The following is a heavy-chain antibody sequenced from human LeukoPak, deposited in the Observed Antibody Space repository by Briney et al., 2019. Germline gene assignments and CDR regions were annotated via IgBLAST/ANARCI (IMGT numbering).Heavy chain of an antibody. V-gene: IGHV1-69*06. CDR2: IITIFGTA. CDR1: GGTFSSYA. CDR3: ARATPYCSSTSCYSASYYYYYMDV. Sequence: ASVKVSCKASGGTFSSYAISWVRQAPGQGLEWMGGIITIFGTANYAQKFQGRVTITADKSTSTAYMELSSLRSEDTAVYYCARATPYCSSTSCYSASYYYYYMDVWGKGTTVTVSS. J-gene: IGHJ6*03. D-gene: IGHD2-2*01.